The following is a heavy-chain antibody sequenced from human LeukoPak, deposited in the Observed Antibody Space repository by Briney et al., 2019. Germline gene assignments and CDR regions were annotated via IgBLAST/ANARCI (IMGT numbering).Heavy chain of an antibody. CDR3: ATDISTHYFGS. CDR2: IWYDASNK. Sequence: TGGSLRLSCTASGFTFRSYGMHWVRQAPGKGLEWVTFIWYDASNKYYAESVKGRFTISRDNSRNTVFLQMNSLRAEDTAIYYCATDISTHYFGSWGQGTLVTVSS. V-gene: IGHV3-33*08. D-gene: IGHD3-9*01. J-gene: IGHJ4*02. CDR1: GFTFRSYG.